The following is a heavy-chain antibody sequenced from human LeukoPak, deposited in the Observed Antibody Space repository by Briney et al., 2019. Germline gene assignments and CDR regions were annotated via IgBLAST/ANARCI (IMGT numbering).Heavy chain of an antibody. Sequence: GGSLRLSCAASGFTFTSYAMSWVRQAPGKGLEWVSTISKSGGITYYADSVKGRFTVSRDNSKDTLYLQMNDLRPDDTAIYYCAKRNTMVRGGPCFDYWGQGLLVTVSS. CDR3: AKRNTMVRGGPCFDY. J-gene: IGHJ4*02. CDR1: GFTFTSYA. V-gene: IGHV3-23*01. D-gene: IGHD3-10*01. CDR2: ISKSGGIT.